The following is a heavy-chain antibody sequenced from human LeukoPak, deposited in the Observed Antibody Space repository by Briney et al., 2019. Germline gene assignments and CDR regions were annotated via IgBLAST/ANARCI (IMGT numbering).Heavy chain of an antibody. D-gene: IGHD6-13*01. CDR1: GFTFSSYA. J-gene: IGHJ4*02. V-gene: IGHV3-23*01. CDR3: AKTPLCSSWYCFDY. CDR2: ISGSGGST. Sequence: GGSLRLSCAASGFTFSSYAMNWVRQAPGKGLEWVSTISGSGGSTYYADSVKGRFTISRDNSKNTLYLQMNSLRAEDTAVYYCAKTPLCSSWYCFDYWGQGTLVTVSS.